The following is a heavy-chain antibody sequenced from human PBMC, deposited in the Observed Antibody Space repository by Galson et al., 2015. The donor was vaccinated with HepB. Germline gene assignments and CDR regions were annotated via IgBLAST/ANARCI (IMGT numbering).Heavy chain of an antibody. CDR2: FDPEDGET. D-gene: IGHD6-13*01. CDR3: ARGDGYSSSWNLDY. CDR1: GYTLTELS. J-gene: IGHJ4*02. Sequence: SVKVSCKVSGYTLTELSMHWVRQAPGKGLEWMGGFDPEDGETIYAQKFQGRVTMTEDTSTDTAYMELSSLRSEDTAVYYCARGDGYSSSWNLDYWGQGTLVTVSS. V-gene: IGHV1-24*01.